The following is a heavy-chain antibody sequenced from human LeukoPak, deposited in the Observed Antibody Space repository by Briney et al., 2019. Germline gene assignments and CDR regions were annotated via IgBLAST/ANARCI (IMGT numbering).Heavy chain of an antibody. CDR1: GGTFSSHA. V-gene: IGHV1-69*13. CDR3: ARSVSGSYSDYYYYMDV. CDR2: IIPIFGTA. D-gene: IGHD1-26*01. J-gene: IGHJ6*03. Sequence: SVKVSCKASGGTFSSHAMSWVRQAPGQGLEWMGGIIPIFGTANYAQKFQGRVTITADESTSTAYMELSSLRSEDTAVYYCARSVSGSYSDYYYYMDVWGKGTTVTVSS.